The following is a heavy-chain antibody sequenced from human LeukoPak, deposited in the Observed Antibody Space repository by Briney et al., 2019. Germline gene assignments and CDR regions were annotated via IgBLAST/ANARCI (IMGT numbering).Heavy chain of an antibody. CDR2: IYYSGST. V-gene: IGHV4-59*08. CDR1: GGSISSYY. Sequence: SETLSLTCTVSGGSISSYYWSWIRQPPGKGLEWIGYIYYSGSTNCNPSLKSRVTISVDTSKNQFSLKLSSVTAADTAVYYCARHKPAALFDYWGQGTLVTVSS. J-gene: IGHJ4*02. D-gene: IGHD2-2*01. CDR3: ARHKPAALFDY.